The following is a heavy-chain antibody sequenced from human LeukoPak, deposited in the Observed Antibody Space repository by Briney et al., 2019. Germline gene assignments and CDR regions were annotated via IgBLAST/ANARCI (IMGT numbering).Heavy chain of an antibody. V-gene: IGHV3-7*01. CDR2: INPDGRDT. CDR1: GFTVSSTY. J-gene: IGHJ1*01. D-gene: IGHD2-21*02. Sequence: GGSLRLSCAASGFTVSSTYMSWVRQAPGKGLEWVAHINPDGRDTYYVDSVKGRFTISRDNAQNSMYLQMNSLRVEDTAVYYCTSWGDTTAEYFQRWGQGTLVTVSS. CDR3: TSWGDTTAEYFQR.